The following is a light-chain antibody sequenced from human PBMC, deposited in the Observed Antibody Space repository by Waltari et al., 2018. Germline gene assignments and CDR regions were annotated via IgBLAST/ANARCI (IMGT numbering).Light chain of an antibody. CDR3: QHYVRLPAT. CDR2: GAS. V-gene: IGKV3-20*01. J-gene: IGKJ1*01. CDR1: QSVSRS. Sequence: CRASQSVSRSLAWYQQKPGQAPKLLIYGASTRATGIPDRFTGGGSGTDFSLTISSLEPEDFAIYFCQHYVRLPATFGQGTKVEIK.